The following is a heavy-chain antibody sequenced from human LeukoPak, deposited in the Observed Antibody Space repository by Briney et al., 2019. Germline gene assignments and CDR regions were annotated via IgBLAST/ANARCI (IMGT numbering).Heavy chain of an antibody. J-gene: IGHJ6*03. CDR3: ARGLPTASYYYMAV. Sequence: ASVKASCKTSRSTFTDYYIHWVRQAPGQGLEWMGRINPNSGRTDYAQNFQGRVTMTRDTSISTAYMELSRLRSDDTAVYYCARGLPTASYYYMAVWGKGTTVTVSS. CDR1: RSTFTDYY. CDR2: INPNSGRT. V-gene: IGHV1-2*06. D-gene: IGHD2-2*01.